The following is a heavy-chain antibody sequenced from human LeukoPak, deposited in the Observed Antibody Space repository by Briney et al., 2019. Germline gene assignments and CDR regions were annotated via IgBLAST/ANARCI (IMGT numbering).Heavy chain of an antibody. Sequence: GPLRLSFAASGFTFNDHWMGRVRQAPGKGLEWVANIKQDGSEKYYVDSVTGRFTISRDNAKNSLYLQMNSLRAEDTAVYYCARELPTGTDYFDYWGQGTLVTVSS. D-gene: IGHD3-10*01. CDR3: ARELPTGTDYFDY. CDR1: GFTFNDHW. V-gene: IGHV3-7*01. CDR2: IKQDGSEK. J-gene: IGHJ4*02.